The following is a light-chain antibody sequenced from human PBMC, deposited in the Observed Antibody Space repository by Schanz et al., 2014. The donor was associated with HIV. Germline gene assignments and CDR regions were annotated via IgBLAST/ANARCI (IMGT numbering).Light chain of an antibody. J-gene: IGLJ2*01. CDR3: QSFDRSLGRVV. CDR2: GNS. CDR1: SSNIGAGYD. V-gene: IGLV1-40*01. Sequence: QSVLTQPPSVSGAPGQRVTISCTGSSSNIGAGYDVHWYQQLPGTAPKLLIYGNSNRPSGVPDRFSGSKSGTSASLAITGLQAEDEADYYCQSFDRSLGRVVFGGGTKVTVL.